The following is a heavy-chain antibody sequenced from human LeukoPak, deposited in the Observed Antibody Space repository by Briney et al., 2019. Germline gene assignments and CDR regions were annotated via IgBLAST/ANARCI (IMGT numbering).Heavy chain of an antibody. CDR2: INAGNGNT. Sequence: ASVTVSCTASGYTFTSYAMHWVRQAPGQRLEWMGWINAGNGNTKYSQKFQGRVTITRDTSASTAYMELSSLRSEDTAVYYCARARGGWWLPDSNFDYWGQGTLVTVSS. CDR1: GYTFTSYA. CDR3: ARARGGWWLPDSNFDY. J-gene: IGHJ4*02. D-gene: IGHD2-15*01. V-gene: IGHV1-3*01.